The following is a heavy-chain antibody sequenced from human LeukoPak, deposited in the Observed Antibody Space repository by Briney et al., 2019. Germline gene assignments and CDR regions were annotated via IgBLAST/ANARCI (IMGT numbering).Heavy chain of an antibody. J-gene: IGHJ4*02. V-gene: IGHV4-4*07. CDR1: DGSISSYF. CDR2: IYTSGTT. D-gene: IGHD3-10*01. CDR3: GREAYGSGRQIDY. Sequence: SETLSLTCTVSDGSISSYFWSWIRQPAGKGLEWIGRIYTSGTTNYNPSLKSRVTMSVDTSKNQFSLQLSSVTTADTAVYYCGREAYGSGRQIDYWGQGTLVTVSS.